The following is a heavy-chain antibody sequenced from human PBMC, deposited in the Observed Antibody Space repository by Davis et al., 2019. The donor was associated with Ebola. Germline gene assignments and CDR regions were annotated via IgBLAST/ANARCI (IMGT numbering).Heavy chain of an antibody. CDR1: GFTFSSYG. Sequence: GGSLRLSCAASGFTFSSYGMHWVRQAPGKGLEWVAVIWYDGSNKYYADSVKGRFTISRDNSKNTLYLQMNSLRAEDTAVYYCAKDIGITIFGVVIGDYYYGMDVWGQGTTVTVSS. J-gene: IGHJ6*02. CDR2: IWYDGSNK. V-gene: IGHV3-33*06. D-gene: IGHD3-3*01. CDR3: AKDIGITIFGVVIGDYYYGMDV.